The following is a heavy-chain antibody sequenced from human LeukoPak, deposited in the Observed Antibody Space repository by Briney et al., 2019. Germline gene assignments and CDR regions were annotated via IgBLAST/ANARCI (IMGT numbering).Heavy chain of an antibody. V-gene: IGHV1-2*06. CDR3: ASQWNDYGGNYDAFDI. J-gene: IGHJ3*02. CDR2: INPNSGGT. CDR1: GYTFTGYY. Sequence: ASVKVSCKASGYTFTGYYMHWVRQAPGQGLEWMGRINPNSGGTNYAQKFQGRVTMTRDTSISTAYMELSRLRSDDTAVYYCASQWNDYGGNYDAFDIWGQGTMVTVSS. D-gene: IGHD4-23*01.